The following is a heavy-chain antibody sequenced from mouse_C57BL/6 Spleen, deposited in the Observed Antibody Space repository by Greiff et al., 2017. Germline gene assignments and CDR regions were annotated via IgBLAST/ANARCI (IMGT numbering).Heavy chain of an antibody. D-gene: IGHD2-14*01. Sequence: QVQLQQPGAELVMPGASVKLSCKASGYTFTSYWMHWVKQRPGQGLEWIGEIDPSDSYTNYHQKFKGKSTLTVDKSSSTAYMQLSSLTSEDSAVYYCARGEGTRGYFDVWGTGTTVTVSS. CDR1: GYTFTSYW. CDR2: IDPSDSYT. V-gene: IGHV1-69*01. CDR3: ARGEGTRGYFDV. J-gene: IGHJ1*03.